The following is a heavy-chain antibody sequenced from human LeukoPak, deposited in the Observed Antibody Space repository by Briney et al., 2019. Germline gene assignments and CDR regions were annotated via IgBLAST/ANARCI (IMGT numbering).Heavy chain of an antibody. Sequence: SETLSLTCTLSGGSISSSSYYWGWIRQPPGQGLEWIGSIYYSGSTYYNPSLMSRVTISVDTSKNQFSLKLSSVTAADTAVYYCARQYYYGSGSYCWGQGTLVTVSS. CDR2: IYYSGST. J-gene: IGHJ4*02. D-gene: IGHD3-10*01. V-gene: IGHV4-39*01. CDR1: GGSISSSSYY. CDR3: ARQYYYGSGSYC.